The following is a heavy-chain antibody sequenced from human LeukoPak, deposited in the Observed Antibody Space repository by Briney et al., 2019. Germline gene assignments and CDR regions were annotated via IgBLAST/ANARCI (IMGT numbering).Heavy chain of an antibody. V-gene: IGHV3-48*01. D-gene: IGHD6-19*01. J-gene: IGHJ4*02. CDR1: GFTFSSYS. CDR3: ARDPDSSGSGWYYLDY. Sequence: GGSLRLSCAASGFTFSSYSMNWVRQAPGKGLEWISYISPSSTSIYYADSVKGRFTISRDNAEKSLYLQMNSLRAEDTAVYYCARDPDSSGSGWYYLDYWGQGSLVTVSS. CDR2: ISPSSTSI.